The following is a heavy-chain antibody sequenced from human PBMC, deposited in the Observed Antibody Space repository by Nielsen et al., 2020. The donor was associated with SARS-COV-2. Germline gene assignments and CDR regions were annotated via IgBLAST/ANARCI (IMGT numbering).Heavy chain of an antibody. CDR3: ATVRPYDSSGYLDY. D-gene: IGHD3-22*01. Sequence: ASVKVSCKASGGTFSSYAISWVRQAPGKGLEWMGGFDPEDGETIYAQKFQGRVTMTEDTSTDTAYMELSSLRSEDTAVYYCATVRPYDSSGYLDYWGQGTLVTVSS. V-gene: IGHV1-24*01. CDR1: GGTFSSYA. J-gene: IGHJ4*02. CDR2: FDPEDGET.